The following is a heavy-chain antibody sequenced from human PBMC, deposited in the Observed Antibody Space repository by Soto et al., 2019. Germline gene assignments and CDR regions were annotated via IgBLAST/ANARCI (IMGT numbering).Heavy chain of an antibody. CDR3: AREGDSSGLLNWFDP. CDR1: GYTFTSYG. V-gene: IGHV1-18*04. J-gene: IGHJ5*02. D-gene: IGHD6-19*01. Sequence: PVASVKVCCKASGYTFTSYGISWVRQAAGQGLEWMGWISAYNGNTNYAQKLQGRVTMTTDTSTSAAYMELRSLRSDDTAVYYCAREGDSSGLLNWFDPWGQGTLVTVSS. CDR2: ISAYNGNT.